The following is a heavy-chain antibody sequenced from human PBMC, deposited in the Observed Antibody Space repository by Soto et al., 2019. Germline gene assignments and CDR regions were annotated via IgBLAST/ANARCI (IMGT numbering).Heavy chain of an antibody. Sequence: GASVKVSCKASGYTFTGYYMHWVRQAPGQGLEWMGWINPNSGGTNYAQKFQGRVTMTRDTSISTAYMELSRLRSDDTAVCYCARVRIVVVVAATTGGAFDIWGQGTMVTVSS. D-gene: IGHD2-15*01. J-gene: IGHJ3*02. V-gene: IGHV1-2*02. CDR2: INPNSGGT. CDR3: ARVRIVVVVAATTGGAFDI. CDR1: GYTFTGYY.